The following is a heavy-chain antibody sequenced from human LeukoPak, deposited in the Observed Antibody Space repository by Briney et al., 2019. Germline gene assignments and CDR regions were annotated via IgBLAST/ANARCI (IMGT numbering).Heavy chain of an antibody. V-gene: IGHV3-23*01. Sequence: GGSLRLSCAASGFTFSNYAMSWVRQAPGKGLEWVSSLISSGATTYYADSVKGRFTISRDNSKNTLYLQMNSLRAEDTAVYYCANFRGGNPYFDYWGQGTLVTVSS. J-gene: IGHJ4*02. CDR1: GFTFSNYA. CDR2: LISSGATT. D-gene: IGHD4-23*01. CDR3: ANFRGGNPYFDY.